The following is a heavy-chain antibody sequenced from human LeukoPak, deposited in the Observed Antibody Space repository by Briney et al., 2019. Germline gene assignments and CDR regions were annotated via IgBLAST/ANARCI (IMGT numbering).Heavy chain of an antibody. Sequence: TGRSLRLSCAASGFTFGAYGMSWFRQAPGKGLEWVSAITYSSGNTYYADSVKGRFTISRDNSKNTLYLQMNSLRAEDTALYYCAKDGTGCGGDCYSDYWGQGTLVTVSS. CDR3: AKDGTGCGGDCYSDY. CDR2: ITYSSGNT. CDR1: GFTFGAYG. V-gene: IGHV3-23*01. D-gene: IGHD2-21*02. J-gene: IGHJ4*02.